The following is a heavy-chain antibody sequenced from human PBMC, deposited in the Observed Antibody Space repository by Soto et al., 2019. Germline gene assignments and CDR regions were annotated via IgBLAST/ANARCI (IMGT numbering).Heavy chain of an antibody. Sequence: GGSLRLSCAASGFTFSSYGMHWVRQAPGKGLEWVAVMSFDGSNTYYADSVRGRFTISRDNSRNTFFLQMNSLSLGDTAVYYCAKDHSDGSNGRDLGLFDLWGLGSLVTVSS. CDR3: AKDHSDGSNGRDLGLFDL. V-gene: IGHV3-30*18. D-gene: IGHD3-16*01. J-gene: IGHJ4*02. CDR2: MSFDGSNT. CDR1: GFTFSSYG.